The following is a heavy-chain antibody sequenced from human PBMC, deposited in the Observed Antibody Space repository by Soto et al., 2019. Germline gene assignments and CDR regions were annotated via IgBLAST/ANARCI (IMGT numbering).Heavy chain of an antibody. D-gene: IGHD4-17*01. CDR1: VFTFSSYA. V-gene: IGHV3-23*01. J-gene: IGHJ4*02. CDR3: AKESTVTTDFDY. CDR2: ISGSGGST. Sequence: EGQLLESGGGVVQPGGSLRLSCAASVFTFSSYAMSWVRQAPGKGLEWVSAISGSGGSTYYADSVKGRFTISRDNSKNTQYLQMNSLRAEDTAVYYCAKESTVTTDFDYWGQGTLVTVSS.